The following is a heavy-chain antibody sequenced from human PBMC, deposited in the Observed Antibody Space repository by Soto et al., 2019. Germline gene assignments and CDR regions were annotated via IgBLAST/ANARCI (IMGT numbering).Heavy chain of an antibody. V-gene: IGHV4-30-4*01. CDR1: GGSISSGDYY. D-gene: IGHD5-18*01. J-gene: IGHJ4*02. CDR2: LYYSGST. CDR3: ASISYGYTFYGY. Sequence: QVQLQESGPGLVKPSQTLSLTCTVSGGSISSGDYYWSWIRQPPGKGLEWIGYLYYSGSTYYNPSLKGRVTISVATSKHKFSLKLSSVAAADTAVYYCASISYGYTFYGYWGQGTLVTVSS.